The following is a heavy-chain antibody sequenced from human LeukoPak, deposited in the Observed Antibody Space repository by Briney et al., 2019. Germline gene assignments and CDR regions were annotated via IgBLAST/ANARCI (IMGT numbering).Heavy chain of an antibody. J-gene: IGHJ6*02. CDR2: IYPGDSDT. CDR1: GYSLTSYW. CDR3: ATSSITMVRGVIISAVGEGMDV. Sequence: GESLKISCKGSGYSLTSYWIGWVRQMPGKGLEWMGIIYPGDSDTRYSPSFQGQVTISADKSISTAYLQWSSLKASDTAMYYCATSSITMVRGVIISAVGEGMDVWGQGTTVTVSS. D-gene: IGHD3-10*01. V-gene: IGHV5-51*01.